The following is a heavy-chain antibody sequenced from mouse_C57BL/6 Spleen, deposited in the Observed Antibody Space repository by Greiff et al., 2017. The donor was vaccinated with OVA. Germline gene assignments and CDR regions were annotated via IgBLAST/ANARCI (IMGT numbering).Heavy chain of an antibody. CDR3: SRAPPTVVAPGYFDV. CDR1: GYSITSGYY. V-gene: IGHV3-6*01. CDR2: IRYDGSN. Sequence: EVKLEESGPGLVKPSQSLSLTCSVTGYSITSGYYWNWIRQFPGNKLEWMGYIRYDGSNNYNPSLKNRISITRDTSTNQFFQKLNSVTTEDTATYYCSRAPPTVVAPGYFDVWGTGTTVTVSA. J-gene: IGHJ1*03. D-gene: IGHD1-1*01.